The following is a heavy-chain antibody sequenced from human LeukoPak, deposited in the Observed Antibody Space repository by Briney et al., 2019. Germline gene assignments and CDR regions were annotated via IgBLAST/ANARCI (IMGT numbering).Heavy chain of an antibody. CDR1: GGTFSSYA. Sequence: ASVKVSCKASGGTFSSYAISWVRQAPGQGLEWMGWISAYNGNTNYAQKLQGRVTMTTDTSTSTAYMELRSLRSDDTAVYYCARDSWVHYSSGDYWGQGTLVTVSS. CDR2: ISAYNGNT. D-gene: IGHD6-19*01. V-gene: IGHV1-18*01. J-gene: IGHJ4*02. CDR3: ARDSWVHYSSGDY.